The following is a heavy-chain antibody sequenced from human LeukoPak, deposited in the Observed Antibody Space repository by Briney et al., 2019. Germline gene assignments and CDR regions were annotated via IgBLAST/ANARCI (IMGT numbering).Heavy chain of an antibody. CDR2: ISYDGSDK. CDR3: AKDRSSPAIDY. Sequence: GGSLRLSCAGSGLTFNRHGVHWVRQAPGKGLEWVAAISYDGSDKHYADSVKGRFTISRDNSKNTLYLQMIGLRPEDTAIYYCAKDRSSPAIDYWGQGTLVTVSS. CDR1: GLTFNRHG. J-gene: IGHJ4*02. V-gene: IGHV3-30*18. D-gene: IGHD6-13*01.